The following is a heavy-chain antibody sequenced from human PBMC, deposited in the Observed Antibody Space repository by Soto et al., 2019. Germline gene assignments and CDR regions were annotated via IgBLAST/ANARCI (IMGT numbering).Heavy chain of an antibody. J-gene: IGHJ4*02. CDR3: ARDRECSGGTCYNYFDY. CDR2: IYYSGST. D-gene: IGHD2-15*01. CDR1: GCSISSGGYY. Sequence: PSETLSLTCTVSGCSISSGGYYWSWIRQHPGKGLEWIGYIYYSGSTYYNPSLKSRVTISVDTSKNQFSLKLSSVTAADTAVYYCARDRECSGGTCYNYFDYWGQGTLVT. V-gene: IGHV4-31*03.